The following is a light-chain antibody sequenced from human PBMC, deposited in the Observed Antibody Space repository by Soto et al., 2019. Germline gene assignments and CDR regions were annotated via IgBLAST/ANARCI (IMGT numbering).Light chain of an antibody. Sequence: EIVLTQSPATLSLSPGERATLSCRASQSVSSYLAWYQQKPGQAPRLLIYDASNRATGIPARFSGSGSGTDFTLTISSLEPEDFAVYYCQRRSNWPLTFGGGTKVDMK. J-gene: IGKJ4*01. CDR1: QSVSSY. CDR3: QRRSNWPLT. CDR2: DAS. V-gene: IGKV3-11*01.